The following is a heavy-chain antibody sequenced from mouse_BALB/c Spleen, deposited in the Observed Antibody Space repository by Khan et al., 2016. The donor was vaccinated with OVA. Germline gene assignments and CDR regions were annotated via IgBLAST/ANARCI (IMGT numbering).Heavy chain of an antibody. V-gene: IGHV5-6-5*01. CDR3: TRLVDY. CDR1: GFTFSSYA. J-gene: IGHJ4*01. CDR2: INSGGST. Sequence: DVKLVESGGGLVKPGGSLKLSCAASGFTFSSYAVSWIRQTPEKRLEWVASINSGGSTYYPDCVKGRVTISRDDARNILYLQMSSLRSEDTAMYYCTRLVDYWGQGPSVTVSS.